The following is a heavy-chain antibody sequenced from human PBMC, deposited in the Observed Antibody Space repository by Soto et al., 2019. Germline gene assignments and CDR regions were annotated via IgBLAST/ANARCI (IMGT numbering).Heavy chain of an antibody. D-gene: IGHD2-2*01. CDR1: GFTFSSYA. Sequence: EVQLLESGGGLVQPGGSLRLSCAASGFTFSSYAMSWVRQAPGKGLEWVSKIDGSGGNRYYTDSLKGRFTISRDNSKNPGYLQINSVRAEDTAVYYCTKGFCSSSSGFNDGCVNLGCRGTQFTVSS. J-gene: IGHJ2*01. CDR3: TKGFCSSSSGFNDGCVNL. CDR2: IDGSGGNR. V-gene: IGHV3-23*01.